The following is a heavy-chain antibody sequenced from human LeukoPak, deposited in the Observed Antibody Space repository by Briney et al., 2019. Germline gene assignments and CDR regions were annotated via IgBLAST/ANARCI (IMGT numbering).Heavy chain of an antibody. Sequence: GGSLRLSCAASGFTFSSYSMNWVRQAPGKGLEWVSSISGSSSYIYYADSVKGRFTISRDNAKNSLYLQMNSLRAEDTAVYYCAGHITMVRGVIIGEDYWGQGTLVTLSS. J-gene: IGHJ4*02. V-gene: IGHV3-21*01. CDR3: AGHITMVRGVIIGEDY. D-gene: IGHD3-10*01. CDR1: GFTFSSYS. CDR2: ISGSSSYI.